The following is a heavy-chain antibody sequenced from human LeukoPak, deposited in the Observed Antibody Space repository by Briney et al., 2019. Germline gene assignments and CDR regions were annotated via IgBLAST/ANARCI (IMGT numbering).Heavy chain of an antibody. CDR3: AGQDYGDYPLDY. V-gene: IGHV3-53*01. Sequence: GGSLRLSCAASGFTVSSNYMSWVRQAPGKGLEWVLVIYSGGSTYYADSVKGRFTISRDNSKNTLYPQMNSLRAEDTAVYYCAGQDYGDYPLDYWGQGTLVTVSS. D-gene: IGHD4-17*01. CDR2: IYSGGST. J-gene: IGHJ4*02. CDR1: GFTVSSNY.